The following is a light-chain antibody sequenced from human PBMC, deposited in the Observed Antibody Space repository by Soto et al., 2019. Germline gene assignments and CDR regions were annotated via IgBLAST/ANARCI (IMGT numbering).Light chain of an antibody. CDR3: HQLKGYPLT. J-gene: IGKJ5*01. Sequence: DIQMTQSPSTLSATAGDRVTITCRASQSISSWLAWYQQKPGKAPKLLIYDASNLESGVPSRFSGSGSGTEFTLTISNLQPEDFATYYCHQLKGYPLTFGQGTRLEIK. V-gene: IGKV1-5*01. CDR2: DAS. CDR1: QSISSW.